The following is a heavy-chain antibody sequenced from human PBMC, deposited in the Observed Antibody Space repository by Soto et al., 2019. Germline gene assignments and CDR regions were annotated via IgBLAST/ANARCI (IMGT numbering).Heavy chain of an antibody. CDR3: TRFSLWFGLYYYYGMDV. CDR1: GFTFGDYA. CDR2: IRSKAYGGTT. J-gene: IGHJ6*02. V-gene: IGHV3-49*04. Sequence: PGGSLRLSCTASGFTFGDYAMSWVRQAPGKGLEWVGFIRSKAYGGTTEYAASVKGRFTISRDDSKSIAYLQMNSLKTEDTAVYYCTRFSLWFGLYYYYGMDVWGQGTTVTVS. D-gene: IGHD3-10*01.